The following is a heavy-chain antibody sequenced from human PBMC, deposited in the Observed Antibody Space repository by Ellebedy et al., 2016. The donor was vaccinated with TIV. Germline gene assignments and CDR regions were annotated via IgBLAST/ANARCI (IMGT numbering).Heavy chain of an antibody. D-gene: IGHD1-26*01. Sequence: GGSLRLSXAASEFTFSYYSMNWVRQAAGKGLEWISYIVGTGTTTYYADSVKGRFTISRDNSKNSLFLQMNSLRDDDTAVYYCARRGNYLGDGFDIWGQGAMVIVSS. CDR3: ARRGNYLGDGFDI. CDR2: IVGTGTTT. V-gene: IGHV3-48*02. J-gene: IGHJ3*02. CDR1: EFTFSYYS.